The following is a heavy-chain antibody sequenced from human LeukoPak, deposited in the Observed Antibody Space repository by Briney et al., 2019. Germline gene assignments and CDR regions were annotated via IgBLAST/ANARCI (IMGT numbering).Heavy chain of an antibody. CDR1: GFTFSSYW. J-gene: IGHJ3*02. D-gene: IGHD2-15*01. CDR2: INIDGSST. V-gene: IGHV3-74*01. CDR3: AKWGPLGYCSGGSCYGDAFDI. Sequence: GGSLRLSCAASGFTFSSYWMHWVRQAPGKGLVWVSRINIDGSSTSYADSVKGRFTISRDNSKNTLYLQMNSLRAEDTAVYYCAKWGPLGYCSGGSCYGDAFDIWGQGTMVTVSS.